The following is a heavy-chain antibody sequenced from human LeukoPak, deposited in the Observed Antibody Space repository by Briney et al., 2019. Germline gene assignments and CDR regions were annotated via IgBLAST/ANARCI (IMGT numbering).Heavy chain of an antibody. J-gene: IGHJ5*02. CDR1: GGSISSYY. D-gene: IGHD2-21*01. CDR2: IYYSGST. Sequence: SETLSLTCTVSGGSISSYYWSWIRQPPGKGLEWIGYIYYSGSTNYNPSLKSRVTISVDTSKNQFSLRLSSVTDADTGVYYCARTVTVEVIEDSFDPWGQGTLVTVSS. V-gene: IGHV4-59*12. CDR3: ARTVTVEVIEDSFDP.